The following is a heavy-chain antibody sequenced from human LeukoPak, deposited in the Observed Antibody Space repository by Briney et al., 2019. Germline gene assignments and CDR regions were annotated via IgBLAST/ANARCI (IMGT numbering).Heavy chain of an antibody. CDR3: ANPTPPRAFDI. Sequence: GGSLRLSCAASGFTVSYNYMSWVRQAPGKGLEWVSVIYSGGSTYYTDSVKGRFTISRDNSKNTLYLQMNSLRAEDTAVYYCANPTPPRAFDIWGQGTMVTVSS. V-gene: IGHV3-53*01. CDR2: IYSGGST. CDR1: GFTVSYNY. J-gene: IGHJ3*02.